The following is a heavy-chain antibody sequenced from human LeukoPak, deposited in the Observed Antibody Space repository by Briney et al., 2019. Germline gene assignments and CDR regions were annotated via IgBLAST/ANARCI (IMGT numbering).Heavy chain of an antibody. J-gene: IGHJ6*02. CDR2: IGTAGDT. CDR1: GFTFSSYD. D-gene: IGHD6-13*01. V-gene: IGHV3-13*01. CDR3: ARDSSLGAGGGMDV. Sequence: GGSLRLSCAASGFTFSSYDMHWVRQATGKGLEWVSAIGTAGDTYYPGSVRGRFTISRENAKNSLYLQRNSPRAGDTAVYSCARDSSLGAGGGMDVWGQGTTVTVSS.